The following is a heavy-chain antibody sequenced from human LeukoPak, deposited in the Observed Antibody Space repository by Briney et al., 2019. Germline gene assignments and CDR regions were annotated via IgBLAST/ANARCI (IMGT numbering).Heavy chain of an antibody. D-gene: IGHD5-12*01. V-gene: IGHV3-30*04. CDR1: GFPFNSYP. CDR3: VRSAVAKADFDH. CDR2: ISHDGSNK. Sequence: EGSLILSCEASGFPFNSYPMHWVRQAPGLGLEWVGVISHDGSNKFYKESVEGRFTISRDNSKNTLYLYINIPTPEDTAMYYCVRSAVAKADFDHWGQGALVIVSS. J-gene: IGHJ4*02.